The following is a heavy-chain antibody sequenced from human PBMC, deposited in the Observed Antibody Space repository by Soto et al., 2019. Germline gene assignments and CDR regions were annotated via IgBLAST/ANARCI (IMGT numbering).Heavy chain of an antibody. D-gene: IGHD2-2*01. J-gene: IGHJ4*02. CDR2: IWYDGSNK. Sequence: GGSLRLSCAASGFTFRGYGMHWVRQAPGKGLEWVAVIWYDGSNKYYADSVKGRFSISRDNSNNTLYLQMNSLRAEDTALYYCARGDCSGTNCYAFDFWGQGTLVTVSS. CDR1: GFTFRGYG. CDR3: ARGDCSGTNCYAFDF. V-gene: IGHV3-33*01.